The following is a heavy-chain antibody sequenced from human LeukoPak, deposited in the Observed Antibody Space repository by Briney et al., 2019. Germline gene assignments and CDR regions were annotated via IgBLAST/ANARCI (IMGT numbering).Heavy chain of an antibody. Sequence: GESLKISCKGSGYSFTSYWIGWVRQMPGKGLEWMGIIYPGDSDSRYRPSFEGQVTISVDKSINTAYLQWSSLKASDTGMYYCARHKAGDYWAYWDQGTLVTVSS. CDR2: IYPGDSDS. J-gene: IGHJ4*02. V-gene: IGHV5-51*01. D-gene: IGHD4-17*01. CDR1: GYSFTSYW. CDR3: ARHKAGDYWAY.